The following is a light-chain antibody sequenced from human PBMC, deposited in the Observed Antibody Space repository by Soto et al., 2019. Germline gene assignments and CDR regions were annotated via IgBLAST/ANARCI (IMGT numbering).Light chain of an antibody. CDR2: GAS. Sequence: IVMTQSPATLSVSPGERATLSCRASQSVSSNLAWYQQKPGQTPRLLIYGASTRAIAIPDRFSGSGSGTEFTLTISSLQSEDFAVYYCQQYNNWTFGRGTKVEIK. V-gene: IGKV3-15*01. J-gene: IGKJ1*01. CDR3: QQYNNWT. CDR1: QSVSSN.